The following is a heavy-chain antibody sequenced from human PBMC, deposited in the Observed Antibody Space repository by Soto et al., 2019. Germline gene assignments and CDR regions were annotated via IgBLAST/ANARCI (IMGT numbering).Heavy chain of an antibody. Sequence: GGSLRLSCAASGFTFSSYGMHWVRQAPGKGLEWVAVISYDGSNKYYADSVKGRFTISRDNSKNTLYLQMNSLRAEDTAVYYCAKEGKITARRTNWFDPWGTGTLVTGSA. V-gene: IGHV3-30*18. CDR3: AKEGKITARRTNWFDP. CDR1: GFTFSSYG. J-gene: IGHJ5*02. CDR2: ISYDGSNK. D-gene: IGHD6-6*01.